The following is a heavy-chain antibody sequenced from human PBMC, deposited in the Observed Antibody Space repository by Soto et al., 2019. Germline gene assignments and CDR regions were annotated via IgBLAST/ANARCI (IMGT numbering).Heavy chain of an antibody. D-gene: IGHD2-15*01. CDR3: AKVFCSGGSCYLYYFDY. CDR2: ISGSGGST. V-gene: IGHV3-23*01. CDR1: GFTFSSYA. Sequence: GSLRLSCAASGFTFSSYAMSWVRQAPGKGLEWVSAISGSGGSTYYADSVKGRFTISRDNSKNTLYLQMNSLRAEDTAVYYCAKVFCSGGSCYLYYFDYWGQGTLVTVSS. J-gene: IGHJ4*02.